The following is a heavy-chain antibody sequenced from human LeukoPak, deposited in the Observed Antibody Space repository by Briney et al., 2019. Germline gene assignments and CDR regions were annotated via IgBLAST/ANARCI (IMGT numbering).Heavy chain of an antibody. CDR3: ARYLIYCSSTSCTRENFDY. V-gene: IGHV1-69*06. CDR1: GGTFSSYA. J-gene: IGHJ4*02. D-gene: IGHD2-2*01. Sequence: SVKVSCKASGGTFSSYAISWVRQAPGQGLEWMGGIIPIFGTANYAQKFQGRVTITADKSTSTAYMELSSLRSEDTAVYYCARYLIYCSSTSCTRENFDYWGQGTLVTVSS. CDR2: IIPIFGTA.